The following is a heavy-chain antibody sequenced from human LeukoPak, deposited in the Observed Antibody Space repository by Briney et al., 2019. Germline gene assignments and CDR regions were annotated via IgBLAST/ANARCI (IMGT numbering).Heavy chain of an antibody. CDR1: GGSITNYY. CDR2: IYYSGST. J-gene: IGHJ4*02. Sequence: SETLSLTCTVSGGSITNYYWSWIRQPPGKGLEWIGYIYYSGSTNYNPSLKSRVTISVDTSKNQFSLSLSSVTAADTAVYYCAQATPYTGHLGWWGQGTLVTVSS. CDR3: AQATPYTGHLGW. V-gene: IGHV4-59*08. D-gene: IGHD6-19*01.